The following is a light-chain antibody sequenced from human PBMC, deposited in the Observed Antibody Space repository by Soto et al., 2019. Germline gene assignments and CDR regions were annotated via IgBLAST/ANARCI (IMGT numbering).Light chain of an antibody. CDR2: EVS. V-gene: IGLV2-8*01. CDR3: SSYAGSNTCYV. Sequence: QSFLTQPPSASGSPGQSVTISCTGTSSDVGGYNYVSWYQQHPGKAPKLMIYEVSKRPSGVPDRFSGSKSGNTASLTVSGLQAEDEADYYCSSYAGSNTCYVFGTGTKVTVL. J-gene: IGLJ1*01. CDR1: SSDVGGYNY.